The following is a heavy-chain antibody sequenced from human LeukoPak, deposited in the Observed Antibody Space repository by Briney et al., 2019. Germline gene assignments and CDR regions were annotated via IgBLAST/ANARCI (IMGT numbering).Heavy chain of an antibody. CDR3: ARVRSSGSSGWFDP. CDR2: IYYSGST. V-gene: IGHV4-39*07. Sequence: SETLSLTCTVSGGSISSSSYYWGWIRQPPGKGLEWIGSIYYSGSTYYNPSLKSRVTISVDTSKNQFSLKLSSVTAADTAVYYCARVRSSGSSGWFDPWGQGTLVTVSS. CDR1: GGSISSSSYY. J-gene: IGHJ5*02. D-gene: IGHD6-19*01.